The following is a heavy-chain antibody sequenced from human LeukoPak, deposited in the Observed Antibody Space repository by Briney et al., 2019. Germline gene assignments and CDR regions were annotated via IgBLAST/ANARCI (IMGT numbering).Heavy chain of an antibody. CDR3: ARDSRYYYGSGSYQPYWFDP. D-gene: IGHD3-10*01. Sequence: GGSVRLSCAASGFTFSAHSMNWVRQAPGKGLEWLSRISDDGTTTNYADSVKGRFTISRDNAKNTLYLQMNSLRVDDTAVYYCARDSRYYYGSGSYQPYWFDPWGQGTLVTVSS. V-gene: IGHV3-74*01. CDR2: ISDDGTTT. CDR1: GFTFSAHS. J-gene: IGHJ5*02.